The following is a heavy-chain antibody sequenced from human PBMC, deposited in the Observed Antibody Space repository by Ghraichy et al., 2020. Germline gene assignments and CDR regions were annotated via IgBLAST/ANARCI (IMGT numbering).Heavy chain of an antibody. D-gene: IGHD1-26*01. J-gene: IGHJ3*02. V-gene: IGHV4-59*01. CDR3: ATGKGFDDAFDI. Sequence: SETLSLTCIVSGGSISGNYWSWIRQPPGKGLEWIGYIYYSGSTNYNPSLKSRVTISVDTSKNQFSLKLSSVSAADTAVYYCATGKGFDDAFDIWGQGRMGTVSS. CDR2: IYYSGST. CDR1: GGSISGNY.